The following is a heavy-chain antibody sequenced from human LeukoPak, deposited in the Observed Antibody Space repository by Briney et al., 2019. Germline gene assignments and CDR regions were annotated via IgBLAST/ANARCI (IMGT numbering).Heavy chain of an antibody. J-gene: IGHJ4*02. CDR3: ATQISLAYSSSSKSDY. CDR2: IKQDGSEK. D-gene: IGHD6-6*01. V-gene: IGHV3-7*03. CDR1: GFTFSSYW. Sequence: PGGSLRLSCAASGFTFSSYWMSWVRQAPGKGLEWVANIKQDGSEKYYVDSVKGRFTISRDNAKNSLYLQMNSLRAEDTALYYCATQISLAYSSSSKSDYWGQGTLVTVSS.